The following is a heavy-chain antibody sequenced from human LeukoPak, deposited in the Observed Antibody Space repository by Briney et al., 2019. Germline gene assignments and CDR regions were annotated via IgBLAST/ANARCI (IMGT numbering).Heavy chain of an antibody. V-gene: IGHV3-23*01. D-gene: IGHD3-10*01. CDR1: GFTFSSYA. CDR2: ISGGSGRT. J-gene: IGHJ4*02. CDR3: AKDPFYGSGTYADY. Sequence: GGSLRLSCAASGFTFSSYAMSWVRQAPGKELEWVSVISGGSGRTFYADSVKGRFTISRDNSKNTLYLQMDSLRVEDTGVYYCAKDPFYGSGTYADYWGLGTLVSVSS.